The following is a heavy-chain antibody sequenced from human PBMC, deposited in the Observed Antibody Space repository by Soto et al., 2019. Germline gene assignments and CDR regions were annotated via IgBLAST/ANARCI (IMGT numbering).Heavy chain of an antibody. CDR1: GYSFTSYW. D-gene: IGHD3-22*01. J-gene: IGHJ6*02. CDR2: IYPGDSAT. Sequence: GESLKISCKGSGYSFTSYWIGWVRQMPGKGLEWMGIIYPGDSATRYSPSFQGQVTISADKSISTAYLQWSSLKASDTAMYYCARRTYYYDSSGYYYYGMDVWGQGTTVTVSS. CDR3: ARRTYYYDSSGYYYYGMDV. V-gene: IGHV5-51*01.